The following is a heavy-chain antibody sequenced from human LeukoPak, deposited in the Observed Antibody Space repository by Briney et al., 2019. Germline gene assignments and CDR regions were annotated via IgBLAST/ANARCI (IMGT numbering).Heavy chain of an antibody. Sequence: GASVKVSCKASGYTFSNYGISWVRQAPGQGLKWMGWISAYNGNTNYAQKFQGRVTMTIDTSTSTAYMELRSLRSDDTAVYYCAREWESLAYYFDLWGQGTLVTVSS. CDR2: ISAYNGNT. CDR1: GYTFSNYG. V-gene: IGHV1-18*01. J-gene: IGHJ4*02. CDR3: AREWESLAYYFDL. D-gene: IGHD1-1*01.